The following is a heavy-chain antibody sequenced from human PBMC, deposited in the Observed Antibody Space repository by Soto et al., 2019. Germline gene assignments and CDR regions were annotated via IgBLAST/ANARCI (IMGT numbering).Heavy chain of an antibody. D-gene: IGHD3-10*01. Sequence: QVQLQESGPGLVKPSDTLSLTCAVSGYSISSSNWWVWIRQPPGKGLEWIGYTYYSGSTYYNPSLKRRVTMSVDTSKNQFSLKLSSVTAVDTAVYYCARTVSVTMVRGVKCWFDPWGQGTLVTVSS. CDR3: ARTVSVTMVRGVKCWFDP. CDR2: TYYSGST. V-gene: IGHV4-28*01. CDR1: GYSISSSNW. J-gene: IGHJ5*02.